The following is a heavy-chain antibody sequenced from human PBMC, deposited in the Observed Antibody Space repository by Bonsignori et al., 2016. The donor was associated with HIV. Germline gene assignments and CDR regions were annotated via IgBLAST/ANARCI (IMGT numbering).Heavy chain of an antibody. V-gene: IGHV4-31*03. Sequence: QVQLQESGPGLVKPSKTLSLTCTVSGGSLNSGAYLWSWIRQHPGRGLEWIGNIDYSGITHYSPSLKSRLSLSLDTSKSLFSLELRSMTAADTAVYFCAREVQFYDGSGYYYSVPPYCDYWGPGTLVTVSS. CDR1: GGSLNSGAYL. CDR2: IDYSGIT. D-gene: IGHD3-22*01. J-gene: IGHJ4*02. CDR3: AREVQFYDGSGYYYSVPPYCDY.